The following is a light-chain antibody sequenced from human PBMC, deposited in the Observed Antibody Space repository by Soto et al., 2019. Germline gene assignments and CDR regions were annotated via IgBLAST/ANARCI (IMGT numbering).Light chain of an antibody. J-gene: IGKJ3*01. CDR2: GAS. V-gene: IGKV1-9*01. CDR1: QGISSF. CDR3: QQLNSFPIA. Sequence: IQLTQSPSSLSAFVGDRVTITCRASQGISSFLAWYQQKPGRAPKLLIYGASTLQRGVPSRFSGSGSGTDFTLTISSLQPEDFATYYCQQLNSFPIAFGPGTKVEIQ.